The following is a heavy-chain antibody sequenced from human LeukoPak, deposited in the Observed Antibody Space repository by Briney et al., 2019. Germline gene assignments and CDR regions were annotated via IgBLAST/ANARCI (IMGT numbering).Heavy chain of an antibody. V-gene: IGHV4-38-2*02. Sequence: NPSETLSLTCTVSGYSISSGYYWGWIRQPPGKGLEWIGSIYHSGSTYYNPSLKSRVTISVDTSKNQFSLKLSSVTAADTAVYYCARVAGNWFDPWGQGTLVTVSS. CDR2: IYHSGST. CDR3: ARVAGNWFDP. J-gene: IGHJ5*02. CDR1: GYSISSGYY.